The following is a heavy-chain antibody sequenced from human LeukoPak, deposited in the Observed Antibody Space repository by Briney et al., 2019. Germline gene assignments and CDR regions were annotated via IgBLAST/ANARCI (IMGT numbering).Heavy chain of an antibody. CDR2: INPSGGRT. CDR1: VYTFTSYY. J-gene: IGHJ3*02. D-gene: IGHD3-22*01. Sequence: GASVRVSCKASVYTFTSYYMHWGRQAAGQGVEWRGIINPSGGRTSYAQKFQGRVTITRDTSPTTVYMELSRLRSEHTAVYSCARVATMIVVVTPIDAFDIWGEGTMVTVSS. V-gene: IGHV1-46*01. CDR3: ARVATMIVVVTPIDAFDI.